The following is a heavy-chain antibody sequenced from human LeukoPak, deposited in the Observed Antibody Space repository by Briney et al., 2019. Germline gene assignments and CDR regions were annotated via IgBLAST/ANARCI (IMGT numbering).Heavy chain of an antibody. CDR2: ISYDGSNK. CDR3: AKGARGSGSYSAYYAMDV. J-gene: IGHJ6*02. CDR1: GFTFSRYA. Sequence: PGRSLRLSCAASGFTFSRYAMHWVRQAPGKGLEWVAVISYDGSNKYYADSVKGRFTISRDNSKRSLFLQMDSLRTEDSALYYCAKGARGSGSYSAYYAMDVWGQGTTVIVSS. D-gene: IGHD3-10*01. V-gene: IGHV3-30*01.